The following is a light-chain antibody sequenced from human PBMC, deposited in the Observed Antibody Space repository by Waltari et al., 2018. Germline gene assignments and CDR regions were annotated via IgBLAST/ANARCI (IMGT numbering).Light chain of an antibody. CDR2: EDS. V-gene: IGLV3-21*04. J-gene: IGLJ2*01. CDR1: NIGNKG. Sequence: SYALTQPPSVSVAPGNTAKITCGGNNIGNKGVHWYRQKPGQAPLLVIYEDSDRPAGIPERFAGSNSGNTATLTISRVEAGDEADYYCQVWDNRSDHIIFGGGTKLTVL. CDR3: QVWDNRSDHII.